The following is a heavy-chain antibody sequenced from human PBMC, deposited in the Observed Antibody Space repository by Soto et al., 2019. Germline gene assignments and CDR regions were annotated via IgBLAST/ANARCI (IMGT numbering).Heavy chain of an antibody. Sequence: PCGSLRLPCAAFGFTCSSYGIHRVIQAPGKGLEWVAVISYDGSNKYYAGSVKGRFTISRDNSKNTLYLQMNSLRAEDTAVYYCAKDLRYFDWLFPILDYWGQGTLVTVSS. CDR3: AKDLRYFDWLFPILDY. J-gene: IGHJ4*02. CDR2: ISYDGSNK. D-gene: IGHD3-9*01. V-gene: IGHV3-30*18. CDR1: GFTCSSYG.